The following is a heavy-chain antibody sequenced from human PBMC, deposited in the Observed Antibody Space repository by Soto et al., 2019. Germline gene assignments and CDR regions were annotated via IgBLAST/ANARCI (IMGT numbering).Heavy chain of an antibody. Sequence: EVQLLESGGGLVQPGGSLRLSCAASGFTFSSYAMSWVRQAPGKGLEWVSAISGSGGSTYYADSVKGRFTISRDNSKNKLYLQMNSLRAEDTAVYSCAKDPNDDGGRIVDYWGQGTLVTVSS. CDR2: ISGSGGST. J-gene: IGHJ4*02. CDR1: GFTFSSYA. CDR3: AKDPNDDGGRIVDY. D-gene: IGHD4-17*01. V-gene: IGHV3-23*01.